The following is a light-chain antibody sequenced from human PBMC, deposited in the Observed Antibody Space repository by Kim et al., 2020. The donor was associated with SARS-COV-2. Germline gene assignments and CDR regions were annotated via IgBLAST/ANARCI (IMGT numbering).Light chain of an antibody. CDR3: QAWDKGTAV. CDR1: KLGDKY. J-gene: IGLJ3*02. Sequence: GAPGQKATIACSGDKLGDKYASWYQQKPGQSPLLVIYQDRKWHSGIPERFSGCNSGSTATLIISGTQAMDEADYYCQAWDKGTAVFGGGTQLTVL. V-gene: IGLV3-1*01. CDR2: QDR.